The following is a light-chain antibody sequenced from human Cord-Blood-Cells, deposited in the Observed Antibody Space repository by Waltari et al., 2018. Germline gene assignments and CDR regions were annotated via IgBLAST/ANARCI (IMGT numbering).Light chain of an antibody. Sequence: DIQMTQSPSSLSASEGDRVTITCRASKSISSYLNWYQQKPGKAPKLLIYAASSLQSGVPSRFSGSGSGTDFTLTISSLQPEDFATYYCQQSYSTPYTFGQGTKLEIK. CDR3: QQSYSTPYT. V-gene: IGKV1-39*01. J-gene: IGKJ2*01. CDR1: KSISSY. CDR2: AAS.